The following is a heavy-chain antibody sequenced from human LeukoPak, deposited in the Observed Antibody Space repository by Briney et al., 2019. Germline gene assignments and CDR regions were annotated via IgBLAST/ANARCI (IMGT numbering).Heavy chain of an antibody. CDR1: GCSFSKYV. CDR2: ISGNGSTS. J-gene: IGHJ4*02. CDR3: VKVPEMATFSSPFDY. Sequence: GGSLRLSCSASGCSFSKYVMHWVRQAPGKGLEYVSAISGNGSTSYYADSVQGRFTISRDNSQNTLSLQMSSLRPDLSPVYNCVKVPEMATFSSPFDYWGQGTLVTVSS. V-gene: IGHV3-64D*09. D-gene: IGHD5-24*01.